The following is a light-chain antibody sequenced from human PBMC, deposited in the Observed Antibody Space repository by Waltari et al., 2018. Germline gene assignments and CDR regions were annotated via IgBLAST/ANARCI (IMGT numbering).Light chain of an antibody. J-gene: IGLJ3*02. CDR3: QSADNSGTYVL. CDR2: KDR. CDR1: TLPKHY. Sequence: SYELTQPPSVSVSPGQTARLTCFGDTLPKHYAYWYQQKPGQAPVLVIYKDRERPSGIPGRFSGSSSGTTVTLTISGVQAEDEADYYCQSADNSGTYVLFGGGTKVTVL. V-gene: IGLV3-25*03.